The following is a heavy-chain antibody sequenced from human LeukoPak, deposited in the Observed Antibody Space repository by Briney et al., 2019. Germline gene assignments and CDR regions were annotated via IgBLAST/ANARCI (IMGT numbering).Heavy chain of an antibody. CDR1: GFTFDDYA. Sequence: GGSLRLACAASGFTFDDYAIHWVRPAPGKGMEWVSGVSWNSGSIGYADSVKGRFTISRDNAKNSLYLQMSSLRAEDTALYYCAKPVWSSSWQYIDYWGQGTLVTVSS. D-gene: IGHD6-13*01. CDR2: VSWNSGSI. CDR3: AKPVWSSSWQYIDY. V-gene: IGHV3-9*01. J-gene: IGHJ4*02.